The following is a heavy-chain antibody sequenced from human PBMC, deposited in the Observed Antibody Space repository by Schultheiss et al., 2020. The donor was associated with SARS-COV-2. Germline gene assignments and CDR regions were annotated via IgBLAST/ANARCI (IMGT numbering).Heavy chain of an antibody. Sequence: SETLSLTCTVSSGSLIPYYWTWIRQTPGKGLEWIGYIYYSVNTWYNPSLKSRVTISGDTSKNQFSLKLNSVTAADTAVYYCARRRQDTNAYSYFDSWGQGTLVTVSS. CDR2: IYYSVNT. V-gene: IGHV4-59*08. CDR3: ARRRQDTNAYSYFDS. D-gene: IGHD4-11*01. CDR1: SGSLIPYY. J-gene: IGHJ4*02.